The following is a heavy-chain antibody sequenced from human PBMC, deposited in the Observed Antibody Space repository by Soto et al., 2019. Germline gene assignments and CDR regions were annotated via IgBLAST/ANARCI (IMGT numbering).Heavy chain of an antibody. CDR2: IYYSGST. CDR3: ARRIMLRPIDY. Sequence: QLQLQESGPGLVKPSETLSLTCTVSGGSISTTNYYWGWIRQPPGKGLEWIGSIYYSGSTYYNSSLKGRVTISIDTSKNQFSLKLSSVTAADTAVYYCARRIMLRPIDYWGQGTLVTVSS. D-gene: IGHD3-16*01. CDR1: GGSISTTNYY. V-gene: IGHV4-39*01. J-gene: IGHJ4*02.